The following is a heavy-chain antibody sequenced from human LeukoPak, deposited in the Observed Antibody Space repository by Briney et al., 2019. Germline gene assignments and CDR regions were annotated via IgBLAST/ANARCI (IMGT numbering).Heavy chain of an antibody. J-gene: IGHJ5*02. V-gene: IGHV1-3*01. CDR2: INAGNGNT. Sequence: ASVTVSFKASGHTFTSYAMHWVRQAPGQRLEWMGWINAGNGNTKYSQKFQGRVSITRDTSASTAYMELSSLRSEDTAVYYCARGLVVAARGWFDPWGQGTLVTVSS. CDR1: GHTFTSYA. D-gene: IGHD2-15*01. CDR3: ARGLVVAARGWFDP.